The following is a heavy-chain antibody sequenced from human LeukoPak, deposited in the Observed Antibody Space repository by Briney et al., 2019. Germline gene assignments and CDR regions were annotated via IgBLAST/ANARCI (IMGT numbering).Heavy chain of an antibody. CDR1: GFTFSSYG. V-gene: IGHV3-33*01. Sequence: PGRSLRLSCATSGFTFSSYGFHWVRQAPGKGLEWVAVISNNGGYKHYTDSVKGRFTISRDDSKSTVYLQMSSLRAEDAALYYCRREPINGDCHFDYWGQGTLVTVSP. J-gene: IGHJ4*02. CDR3: RREPINGDCHFDY. D-gene: IGHD2-21*01. CDR2: ISNNGGYK.